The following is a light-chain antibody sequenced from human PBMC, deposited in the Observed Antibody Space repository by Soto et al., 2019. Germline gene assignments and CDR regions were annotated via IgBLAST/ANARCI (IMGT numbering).Light chain of an antibody. CDR3: ASYAGTKLFV. Sequence: QSFLTQPPSSSGSPGQSLTISCTGTSGDVGFYNSVSWYQQRPGKAPKLVIYEVTKRPSGVPDRFSGSKSGSTASLTVSGLQADDEAEYYCASYAGTKLFVFGSGTKVTVL. V-gene: IGLV2-8*01. CDR2: EVT. CDR1: SGDVGFYNS. J-gene: IGLJ1*01.